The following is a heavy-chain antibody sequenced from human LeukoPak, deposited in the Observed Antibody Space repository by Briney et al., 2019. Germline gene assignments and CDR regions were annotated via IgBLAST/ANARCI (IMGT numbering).Heavy chain of an antibody. CDR3: ARQSAMIVVVNDAFDI. CDR1: GYSFTSYW. CDR2: IYPGDSDT. Sequence: PGESLKISCKGSGYSFTSYWIGWVRQIPGKGLEWEGIIYPGDSDTSSSPSFQGQVTISADKSISTAYLQWSSLKASDTAMYYCARQSAMIVVVNDAFDIWGQGTMVTVSS. J-gene: IGHJ3*02. D-gene: IGHD3-22*01. V-gene: IGHV5-51*01.